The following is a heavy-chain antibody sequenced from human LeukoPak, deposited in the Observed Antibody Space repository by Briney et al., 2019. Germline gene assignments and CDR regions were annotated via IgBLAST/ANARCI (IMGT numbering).Heavy chain of an antibody. CDR1: GGSISSYY. V-gene: IGHV4-59*01. CDR3: ARENYYDSSGHLDY. D-gene: IGHD3-22*01. Sequence: PSETLSLTCTVSGGSISSYYWSWIRQPPGKGLEWIGYIYYSGSTNYNPSLKSRVTISVDTSNNQFSLKLSSVTAADTAVYYCARENYYDSSGHLDYWGQGSLVTVSS. J-gene: IGHJ4*02. CDR2: IYYSGST.